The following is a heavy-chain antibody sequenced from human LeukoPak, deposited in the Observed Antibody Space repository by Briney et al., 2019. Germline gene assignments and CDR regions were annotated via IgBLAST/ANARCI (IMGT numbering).Heavy chain of an antibody. CDR2: ISYDGSNK. J-gene: IGHJ4*02. CDR3: AKQGAGIRD. CDR1: GITFSSYA. D-gene: IGHD6-19*01. Sequence: PGGSLRLSCAASGITFSSYAMHWVRQAPGKGLEWVAVISYDGSNKYYADSVKGRFTISRDNAKNSLYLQMNSLRAEDTAVYYCAKQGAGIRDWGQGTLVTVSS. V-gene: IGHV3-30*04.